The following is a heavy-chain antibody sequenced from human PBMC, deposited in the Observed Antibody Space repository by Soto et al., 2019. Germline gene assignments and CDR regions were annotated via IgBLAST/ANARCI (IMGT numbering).Heavy chain of an antibody. CDR1: GFTSSSYW. Sequence: EVQLVESGGGLVQPGGSLRLSCAASGFTSSSYWMHWVRQAPGKGLVWVSRINSDGSTTTYADSVKGRFTISRDNAKNTLYLQMNSLRAEDAAVYYCARSLNSGSTFDPWGQGTLVTVSS. J-gene: IGHJ5*02. CDR2: INSDGSTT. CDR3: ARSLNSGSTFDP. D-gene: IGHD6-6*01. V-gene: IGHV3-74*01.